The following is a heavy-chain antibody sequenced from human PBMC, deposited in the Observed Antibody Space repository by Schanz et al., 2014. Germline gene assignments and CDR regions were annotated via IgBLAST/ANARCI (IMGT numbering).Heavy chain of an antibody. Sequence: QVQLVQSGAEVKKPGSSMKVSCKASGGTFSTYPINWLRQAPGQGLEWMGRIIPIHGIVNYAQRFQDRVRITADKSTSTAYMELTSLRSEDTAVYYCASSGAGYSSNWYFFDYWGQGTLVTVSS. CDR2: IIPIHGIV. V-gene: IGHV1-69*02. CDR1: GGTFSTYP. D-gene: IGHD6-13*01. CDR3: ASSGAGYSSNWYFFDY. J-gene: IGHJ4*02.